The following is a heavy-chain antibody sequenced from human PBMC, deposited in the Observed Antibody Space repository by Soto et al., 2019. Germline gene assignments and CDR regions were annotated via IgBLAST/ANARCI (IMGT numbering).Heavy chain of an antibody. Sequence: GSGPTLVNPTQTLTLTCTFSGFSLSTSGMCVSWIRQPPGKALEWLARIDWDDDRYYSTSLKTRLTISKDTSKNQVVLTMTNMDPVDTATYYCARIKYSSYYYYGMDVWGQGTTVTVSS. D-gene: IGHD6-6*01. CDR1: GFSLSTSGMC. CDR3: ARIKYSSYYYYGMDV. J-gene: IGHJ6*02. V-gene: IGHV2-70*11. CDR2: IDWDDDR.